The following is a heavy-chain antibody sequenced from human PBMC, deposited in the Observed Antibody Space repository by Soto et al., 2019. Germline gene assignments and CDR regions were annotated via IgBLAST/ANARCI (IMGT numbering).Heavy chain of an antibody. J-gene: IGHJ3*02. V-gene: IGHV1-69*12. CDR3: ARDTYSSGDLGDAFDI. D-gene: IGHD6-19*01. CDR2: IIPIFGTA. CDR1: GGTFSSYA. Sequence: QVQLVQSGAEVKKPGSSVKVSCKASGGTFSSYAISWVRQAPGQGLEWMGGIIPIFGTANYAQKFQGRVTITADESTSTADMELSSLRSEDTAVYYCARDTYSSGDLGDAFDIWGQGTMVTVSS.